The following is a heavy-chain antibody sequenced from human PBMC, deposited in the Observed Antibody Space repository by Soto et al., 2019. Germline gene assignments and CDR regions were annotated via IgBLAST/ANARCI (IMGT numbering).Heavy chain of an antibody. J-gene: IGHJ6*02. CDR3: ARKGMVRGVIKGENGIRGWIYGMDV. Sequence: SETLSLTCTVSGGSISSSSYYWGWIRQPPGKGREWIGSIYYSGSTYYTPSLKSRVTISVDTFKNQFSLKLSSVTAADTAVYYGARKGMVRGVIKGENGIRGWIYGMDVWGQGTTVTVYS. V-gene: IGHV4-39*01. D-gene: IGHD3-10*01. CDR2: IYYSGST. CDR1: GGSISSSSYY.